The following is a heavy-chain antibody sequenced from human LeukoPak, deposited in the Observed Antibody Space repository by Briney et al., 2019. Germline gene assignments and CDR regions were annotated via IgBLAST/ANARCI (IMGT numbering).Heavy chain of an antibody. V-gene: IGHV1-18*01. CDR1: GYTFTYYG. Sequence: ASVKASCKASGYTFTYYGISWLRQAPGQRLEGMGWISDYNATTNYAQKLQGRVTMTTDTSTSTAYMELRSLRSDDTAVYYCPRFKRVPGPGWFDPWGQGTLVTVSS. J-gene: IGHJ5*02. CDR3: PRFKRVPGPGWFDP. CDR2: ISDYNATT. D-gene: IGHD2-2*01.